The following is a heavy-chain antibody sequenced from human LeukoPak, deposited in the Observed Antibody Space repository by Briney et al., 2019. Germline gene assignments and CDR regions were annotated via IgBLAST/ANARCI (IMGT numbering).Heavy chain of an antibody. J-gene: IGHJ5*02. D-gene: IGHD6-13*01. CDR2: IIPIFGTA. CDR3: ARDGAGSSWVWFDP. Sequence: SVKVSCKASGGTFSSYAISWVRQAPGQGLEWMGGIIPIFGTANYAQKFQGRVTMTRDTSTSTVYMELSSLRSEDTAVYYCARDGAGSSWVWFDPWGQGTLVTVSS. CDR1: GGTFSSYA. V-gene: IGHV1-69*05.